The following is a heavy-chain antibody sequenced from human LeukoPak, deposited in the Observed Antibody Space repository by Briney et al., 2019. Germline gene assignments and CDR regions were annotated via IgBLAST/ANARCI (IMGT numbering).Heavy chain of an antibody. V-gene: IGHV1-69*13. Sequence: SVKVSCKASGGTFSSYAISWVRQAPGQGLEWMGGIIPIFGTANYAQKFQGRVTITADESTSTAYMELSSLRSEDAAVYYCARVAHMVRGVIIDNWFDPWGQGTLVTVSS. CDR2: IIPIFGTA. CDR3: ARVAHMVRGVIIDNWFDP. CDR1: GGTFSSYA. D-gene: IGHD3-10*01. J-gene: IGHJ5*02.